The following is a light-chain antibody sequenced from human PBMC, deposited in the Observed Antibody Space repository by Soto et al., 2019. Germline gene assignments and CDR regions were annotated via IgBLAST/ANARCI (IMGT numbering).Light chain of an antibody. CDR1: QSISSN. V-gene: IGKV3-15*01. J-gene: IGKJ2*01. CDR3: QRYNNWPYT. Sequence: EIVMTQSPATLSVSPGERATLSCRASQSISSNVAWYQQKPGQAPRPLIYGASTRATGIPARFSGSGSGTEFTLTISSLQSEDCAVYFCQRYNNWPYTFGQGTKVDIK. CDR2: GAS.